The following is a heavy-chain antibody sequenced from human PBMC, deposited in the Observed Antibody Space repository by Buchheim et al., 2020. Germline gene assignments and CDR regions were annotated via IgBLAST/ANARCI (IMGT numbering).Heavy chain of an antibody. Sequence: QVQLQESGPGLVKPSETLSLTCTVSGGSISSYYWSWIRQPPGKGLEWIGYIYYSGSTNYNPSLKSRVTISVDTSKNQFSLKLSSVTAADTAVYYCAGISSSWPDRYFDYWGQGTL. CDR2: IYYSGST. CDR3: AGISSSWPDRYFDY. CDR1: GGSISSYY. J-gene: IGHJ4*02. D-gene: IGHD6-13*01. V-gene: IGHV4-59*01.